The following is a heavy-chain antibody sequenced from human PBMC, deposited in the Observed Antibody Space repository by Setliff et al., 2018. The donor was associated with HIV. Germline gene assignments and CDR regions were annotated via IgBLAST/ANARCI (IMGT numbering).Heavy chain of an antibody. V-gene: IGHV4-31*03. CDR1: GGSISIGGFY. Sequence: SSETLSLTCTVTGGSISIGGFYWTWIRQHPGKGLEWIGYIYNTGSTYHSPSLESRVTMSVDKSKNQFSRMLSSVTAADTAVYYCARARRAGSGPKYFQHWGQGTLVTVSS. CDR2: IYNTGST. J-gene: IGHJ1*01. D-gene: IGHD2-15*01. CDR3: ARARRAGSGPKYFQH.